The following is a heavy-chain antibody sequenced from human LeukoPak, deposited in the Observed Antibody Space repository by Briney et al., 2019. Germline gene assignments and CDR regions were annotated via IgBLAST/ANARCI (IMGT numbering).Heavy chain of an antibody. CDR1: GFTFSTYS. V-gene: IGHV3-30*04. CDR2: ISYDGSNK. CDR3: ARGRYGSYTPDFDF. D-gene: IGHD6-13*01. Sequence: PGASLRLSCAASGFTFSTYSMHWVRQAPGKRLEWVAVISYDGSNKYYADSVRGRFTISRDNSKNTLYLQMNSLRDEDTAVYYCARGRYGSYTPDFDFWGQGTLVTVSS. J-gene: IGHJ4*02.